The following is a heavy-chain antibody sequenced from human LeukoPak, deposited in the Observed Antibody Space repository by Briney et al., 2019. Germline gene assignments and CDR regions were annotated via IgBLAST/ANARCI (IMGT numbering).Heavy chain of an antibody. CDR3: AKQSHDYGGYMDF. D-gene: IGHD4-17*01. Sequence: PGGSLRLSCAASGFTFSSYGMHWVRQAPGKGLEWVAFIRHDGSNKYYADSVKGRFTISRDNSKNTLYLQLNSLRADDTALYYCAKQSHDYGGYMDFWGQGTLVTVSS. CDR1: GFTFSSYG. V-gene: IGHV3-30*02. J-gene: IGHJ4*02. CDR2: IRHDGSNK.